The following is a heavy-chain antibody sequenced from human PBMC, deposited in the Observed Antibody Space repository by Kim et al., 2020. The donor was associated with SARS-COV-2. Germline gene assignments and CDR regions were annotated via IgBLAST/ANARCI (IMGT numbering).Heavy chain of an antibody. Sequence: YADSVKGRLTVSRDISKGTVYLQMNSLTADDTAVYYCARSGGYSYYGMDVWGQGTTVTVSS. CDR3: ARSGGYSYYGMDV. J-gene: IGHJ6*02. V-gene: IGHV3-53*01. D-gene: IGHD5-12*01.